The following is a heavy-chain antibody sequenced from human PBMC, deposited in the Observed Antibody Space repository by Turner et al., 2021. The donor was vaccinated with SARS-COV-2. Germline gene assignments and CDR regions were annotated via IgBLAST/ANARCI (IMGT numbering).Heavy chain of an antibody. D-gene: IGHD3-16*01. J-gene: IGHJ4*02. Sequence: EVQLLESGGGLVTPGASVRLSCAASGFTISKAWMSWGQHAREKRVERVSHNNPKNDGEKTAYTRRVKRRVSMSKKDSTITLYLVMTSVTAGDTAVNYCTTGPALSLVWGQGTLVTVSS. CDR3: TTGPALSLV. CDR2: NNPKNDGEKT. CDR1: GFTISKAW. V-gene: IGHV3-15*05.